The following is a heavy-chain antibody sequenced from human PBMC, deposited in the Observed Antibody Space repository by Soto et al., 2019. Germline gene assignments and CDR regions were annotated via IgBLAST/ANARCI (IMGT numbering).Heavy chain of an antibody. D-gene: IGHD3-9*01. V-gene: IGHV5-10-1*01. CDR3: ARHFSTGRRGSDYYYGMDV. CDR2: IDASDSYT. Sequence: VESLTICCKVSGDSFTSYGIIWVLQMPGKGLECMGSIDASDSYTNYSPSFQGHVTISADKSISTAYLQWSSPKASDTAMYYCARHFSTGRRGSDYYYGMDVWGKGNTVTVS. CDR1: GDSFTSYG. J-gene: IGHJ6*04.